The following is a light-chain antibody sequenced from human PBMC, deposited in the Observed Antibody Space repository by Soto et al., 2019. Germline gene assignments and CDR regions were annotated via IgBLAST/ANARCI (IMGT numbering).Light chain of an antibody. J-gene: IGKJ4*01. CDR3: QQRSNWPPGLT. Sequence: ENVLTQSPGTLSLSPGERATLSCRASQSISRTYLAWYQQKPVQAPRLLIYATSSRATGIPDRFSGSGSGTDFTLTISRLEPEDFAVYYCQQRSNWPPGLTFGGGTKVEIK. CDR1: QSISRTY. V-gene: IGKV3D-20*02. CDR2: ATS.